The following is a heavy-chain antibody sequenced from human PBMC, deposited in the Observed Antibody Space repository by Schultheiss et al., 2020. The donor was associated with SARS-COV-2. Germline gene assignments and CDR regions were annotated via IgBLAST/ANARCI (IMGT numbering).Heavy chain of an antibody. CDR2: IYYSGRT. D-gene: IGHD3-10*01. V-gene: IGHV4-31*03. J-gene: IGHJ5*02. Sequence: SETLSLTCTVSGGSISSGGYYWSWIRQHPGKGLEWIGYIYYSGRTFYNPSLKSRVIISVDTSKSHFSLKLSSVTAADTAVYYCARDGSRSGGWFDPWGQGTLVTVSS. CDR3: ARDGSRSGGWFDP. CDR1: GGSISSGGYY.